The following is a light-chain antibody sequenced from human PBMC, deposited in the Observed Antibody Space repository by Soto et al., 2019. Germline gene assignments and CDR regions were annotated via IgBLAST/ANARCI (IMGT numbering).Light chain of an antibody. Sequence: QSALTQPASVSGSPGQSITISCTGTSSDVGRYIYVSWYQQYPGKAPKHIIYEGTKRPSGVSSRFSGSKSGNTASLTISGLQADDEAEYYCCSYAGSSTFVIFGGGTKLTVL. CDR2: EGT. CDR1: SSDVGRYIY. CDR3: CSYAGSSTFVI. J-gene: IGLJ2*01. V-gene: IGLV2-23*03.